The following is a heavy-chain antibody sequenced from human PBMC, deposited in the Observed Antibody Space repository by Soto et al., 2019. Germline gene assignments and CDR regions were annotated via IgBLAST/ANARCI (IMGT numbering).Heavy chain of an antibody. CDR1: GGSISSYY. CDR2: IYYSGST. Sequence: SETLSLTCTVSGGSISSYYWSWIRQPPGKGLEWIGYIYYSGSTNYNPSLKSRVTISVDTSKNQFSLKLSSVTAADTAVYYCARGSYDILTGTSDAFDIWGQGTMVTVS. V-gene: IGHV4-59*01. CDR3: ARGSYDILTGTSDAFDI. D-gene: IGHD3-9*01. J-gene: IGHJ3*02.